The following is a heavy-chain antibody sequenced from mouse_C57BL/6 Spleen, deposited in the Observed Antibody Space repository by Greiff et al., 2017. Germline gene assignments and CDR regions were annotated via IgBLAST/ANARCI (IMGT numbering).Heavy chain of an antibody. Sequence: EVQLQQSGPELVKPGASVKIPCKASGYTFTDYNMDCVKQRHGKSLQWIGDINPNNGGTIYNQKFKGKATLTVDTSSSTAYMELRSLTSEDTAVYYCAANGAWFAYWRQGTLVTVSA. CDR1: GYTFTDYN. CDR3: AANGAWFAY. V-gene: IGHV1-18*01. D-gene: IGHD4-1*01. J-gene: IGHJ3*01. CDR2: INPNNGGT.